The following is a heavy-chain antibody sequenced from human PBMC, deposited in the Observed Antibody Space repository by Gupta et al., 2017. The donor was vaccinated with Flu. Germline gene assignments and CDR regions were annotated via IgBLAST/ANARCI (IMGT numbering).Heavy chain of an antibody. D-gene: IGHD1-26*01. J-gene: IGHJ4*02. V-gene: IGHV3-23*01. CDR2: IGGSGGST. CDR3: AKDDGSYPYYFDY. CDR1: GFTFSSYA. Sequence: EVQLLESGGGLVQPGGSLRLSCAASGFTFSSYAMSWVRQAPGKGLEWVSAIGGSGGSTYYADSVKGRFTISRDNSKNTLYLQMNSLRAEDTAVYYGAKDDGSYPYYFDYWGQGTLVTVSS.